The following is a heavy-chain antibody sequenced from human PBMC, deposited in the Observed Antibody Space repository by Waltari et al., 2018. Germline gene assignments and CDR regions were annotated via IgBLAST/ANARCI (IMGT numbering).Heavy chain of an antibody. J-gene: IGHJ4*02. CDR1: GFTFSYYY. D-gene: IGHD5-18*01. CDR3: ARGDSYGYSFEVDY. V-gene: IGHV3-11*01. Sequence: QVQLVESGGGLVKHGGSLRLSCAASGFTFSYYYMSWIRLAPGKRVEGVSDIKISGSTRYYADSGKVRCTISRDNAKNAQYLQMNSLRAEDTAVYYCARGDSYGYSFEVDYWGQGTLVTVSS. CDR2: IKISGSTR.